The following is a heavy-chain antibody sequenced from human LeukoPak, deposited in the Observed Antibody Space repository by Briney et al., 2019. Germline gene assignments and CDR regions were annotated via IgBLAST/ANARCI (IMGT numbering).Heavy chain of an antibody. CDR1: GYTLTSYA. J-gene: IGHJ4*02. CDR3: ARDVPDTAMVTERYFDY. V-gene: IGHV1-8*01. D-gene: IGHD5-18*01. CDR2: MNPNSGDT. Sequence: ASVKVSCKASGYTLTSYAIHWVRQATGQGREWMGWMNPNSGDTGYAQKFQGRVTMTRNTSISTAYMELSSLRSEDTAVYYCARDVPDTAMVTERYFDYWGQGTLVTVSS.